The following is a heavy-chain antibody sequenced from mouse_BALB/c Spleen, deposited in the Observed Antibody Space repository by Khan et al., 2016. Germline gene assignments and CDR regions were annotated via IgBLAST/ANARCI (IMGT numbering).Heavy chain of an antibody. V-gene: IGHV4-1*02. Sequence: EVKLLESGGGLVQPGGSLKLSCAASGFDFSRYWMSWVRQAPGKGLEWIGEINPATITIDYAPSLKDKFIISSDNANNTLYLQMSKVRSEDTAMYYFRRANHVPGPLDYWGPGSTLPVSS. CDR3: RRANHVPGPLDY. D-gene: IGHD4-1*01. CDR2: INPATITI. J-gene: IGHJ2*01. CDR1: GFDFSRYW.